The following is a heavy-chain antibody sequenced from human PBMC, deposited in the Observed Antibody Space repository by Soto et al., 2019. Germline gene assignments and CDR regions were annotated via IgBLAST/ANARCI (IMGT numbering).Heavy chain of an antibody. CDR3: ARVSPVYSSYYYYMDV. Sequence: GGSLRLSCAASGFTFSSYGMHWVRQAPGKGLEWVAVIWYDGSNKYYADSVKGRFTISRDNSKNTLYLQMNSLRAEDTAVYYCARVSPVYSSYYYYMDVWGKGTTVTVSS. V-gene: IGHV3-33*01. CDR2: IWYDGSNK. J-gene: IGHJ6*03. D-gene: IGHD4-4*01. CDR1: GFTFSSYG.